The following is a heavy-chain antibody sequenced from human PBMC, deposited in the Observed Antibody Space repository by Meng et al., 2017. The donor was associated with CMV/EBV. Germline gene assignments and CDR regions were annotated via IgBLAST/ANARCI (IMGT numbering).Heavy chain of an antibody. V-gene: IGHV3-7*01. CDR2: IKQDGSEK. CDR3: ARWGRRLQFFDY. CDR1: GFTFSSYW. J-gene: IGHJ4*02. D-gene: IGHD5-24*01. Sequence: GESLKISCAASGFTFSSYWMSWVRQAPGKGLEWVANIKQDGSEKYYVDSVKGRFTISRDNAKNSLYLQMNSLRAEDTAVYYCARWGRRLQFFDYWGQGTLVTVSS.